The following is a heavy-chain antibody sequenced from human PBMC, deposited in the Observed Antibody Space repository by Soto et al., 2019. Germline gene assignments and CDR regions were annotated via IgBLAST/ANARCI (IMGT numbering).Heavy chain of an antibody. Sequence: GESLKISCAASGFTFSSYAMSWVRQAPGKGLEWVSAISGSGGSTYYADSVKGRFTISRDNSKNTLYLQMNSLRAEDTAVYYCAKNLRDYYYMDVWGKGTTVTVSS. V-gene: IGHV3-23*01. CDR2: ISGSGGST. CDR3: AKNLRDYYYMDV. D-gene: IGHD5-12*01. CDR1: GFTFSSYA. J-gene: IGHJ6*03.